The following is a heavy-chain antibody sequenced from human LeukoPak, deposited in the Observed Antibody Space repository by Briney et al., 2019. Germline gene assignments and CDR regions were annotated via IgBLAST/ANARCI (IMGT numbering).Heavy chain of an antibody. J-gene: IGHJ6*02. CDR3: AREIIDARGHYYGLDV. D-gene: IGHD3-9*01. CDR1: GGSISSDY. Sequence: SETLSLTCTVSGGSISSDYWSWIRQPPGKGLEWIGYIYYSGNTNYNPSLKSRVTISVDTSKNQFSLKLRSVTAADTAVYYCAREIIDARGHYYGLDVWGQGTTVTVSS. V-gene: IGHV4-59*01. CDR2: IYYSGNT.